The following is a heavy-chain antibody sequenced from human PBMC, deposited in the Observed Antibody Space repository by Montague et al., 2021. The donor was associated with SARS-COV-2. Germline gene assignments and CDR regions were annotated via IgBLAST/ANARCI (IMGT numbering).Heavy chain of an antibody. D-gene: IGHD3-10*01. J-gene: IGHJ4*02. CDR1: GFIFSDFG. Sequence: SLRLSCAASGFIFSDFGMYWVRQAPGKGLEWVAVISYDESSKYYADSVKGRFTISRDNSNNTLYLQMNTLRSEDMAVYYCAKGTYDYWGQGTLVTVSS. CDR2: ISYDESSK. CDR3: AKGTYDY. V-gene: IGHV3-30*18.